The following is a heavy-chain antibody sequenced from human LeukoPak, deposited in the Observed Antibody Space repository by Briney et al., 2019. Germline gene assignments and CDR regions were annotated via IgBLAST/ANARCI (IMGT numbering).Heavy chain of an antibody. J-gene: IGHJ4*02. D-gene: IGHD4-17*01. CDR3: ARDSYGDYSAFDY. CDR1: GSIFDDYG. Sequence: GGSLRLSCAASGSIFDDYGMSWVRQAAGKGLEWVSGINWNGGSTGYADSVKGRFTISRDNAKNSLYLQMNSLRAEDTALYYCARDSYGDYSAFDYWGQGTLVTVSS. CDR2: INWNGGST. V-gene: IGHV3-20*04.